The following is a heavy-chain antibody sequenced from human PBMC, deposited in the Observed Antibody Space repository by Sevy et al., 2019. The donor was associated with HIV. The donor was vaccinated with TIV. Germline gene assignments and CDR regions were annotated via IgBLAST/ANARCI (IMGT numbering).Heavy chain of an antibody. CDR1: GYIFNNYG. V-gene: IGHV1-18*01. D-gene: IGHD2-15*01. Sequence: ASVKVSCKASGYIFNNYGIGWVRQAPGQGLEWMGWTSAYNGITNYAHKLQGRVTMTTDTSTSTAYMELRSLRSDDTAVYYCARVGGYCSGGNCYRLFYFDYWGQGTLVTVSS. CDR3: ARVGGYCSGGNCYRLFYFDY. CDR2: TSAYNGIT. J-gene: IGHJ4*02.